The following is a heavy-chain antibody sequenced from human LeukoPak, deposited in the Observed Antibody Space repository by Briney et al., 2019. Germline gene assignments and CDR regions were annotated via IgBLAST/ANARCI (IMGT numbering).Heavy chain of an antibody. CDR1: GGSISSYY. Sequence: KASETLSLTCTVSGGSISSYYWSWIRQPPGKGLEWIGSIYYSGSTYYSPSLKSRVTISVDTSKNQFSLKLSSVTAADTAVYYCARVVRGYYYMDVWGKGTTVTVSS. J-gene: IGHJ6*03. CDR3: ARVVRGYYYMDV. V-gene: IGHV4-59*12. CDR2: IYYSGST.